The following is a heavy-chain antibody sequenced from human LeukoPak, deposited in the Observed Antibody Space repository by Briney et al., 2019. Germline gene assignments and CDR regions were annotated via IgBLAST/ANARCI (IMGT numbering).Heavy chain of an antibody. V-gene: IGHV3-30*03. CDR3: AREGGYSYGPLGY. Sequence: AGGSLRLSCAASGFTFSSYGMHWVRQAPGKGLEWVAVISYDGSNKYYADSVKGRFTISRDNSKNTLYLQMNSLRAEDTAVYHCAREGGYSYGPLGYWGQGTLVTVSS. D-gene: IGHD5-18*01. J-gene: IGHJ4*02. CDR2: ISYDGSNK. CDR1: GFTFSSYG.